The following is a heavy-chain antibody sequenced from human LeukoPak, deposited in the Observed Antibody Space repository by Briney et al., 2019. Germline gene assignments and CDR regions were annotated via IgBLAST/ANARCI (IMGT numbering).Heavy chain of an antibody. CDR1: GFTFSSYA. V-gene: IGHV3-21*01. CDR3: ARATRGGYDGYFDY. CDR2: ISSSSSYI. Sequence: GRSLRLSCAASGFTFSSYAMNWVRQAPGKGLEWVSSISSSSSYIYYADSVKGRFTISRDNARHSLYLQMNSLRAEDTAVYYCARATRGGYDGYFDYWGQGTLVTVSS. J-gene: IGHJ4*02. D-gene: IGHD5-12*01.